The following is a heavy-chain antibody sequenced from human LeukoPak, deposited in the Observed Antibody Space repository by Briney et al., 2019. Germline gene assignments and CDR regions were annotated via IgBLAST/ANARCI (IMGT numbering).Heavy chain of an antibody. V-gene: IGHV3-21*01. CDR2: ISGSTTYI. Sequence: GGSLRLSCAVSAFPFSSYSINWVRQAPGKGLEWISSISGSTTYIHYADSVRGRFTISRDSANNSVFLQMNRLRAEDTAMYFCAAYYYGSGSRALDYWGQGILVTVSS. CDR3: AAYYYGSGSRALDY. D-gene: IGHD3-10*01. CDR1: AFPFSSYS. J-gene: IGHJ4*02.